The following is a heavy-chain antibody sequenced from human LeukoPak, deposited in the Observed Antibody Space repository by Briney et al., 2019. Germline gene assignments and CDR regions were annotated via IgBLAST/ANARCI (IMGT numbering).Heavy chain of an antibody. CDR3: ARDWLIPIAVAGWGAFDI. J-gene: IGHJ3*02. Sequence: PGGSLRLSCAASGFTFSSYSMNWVRQAPGKGLEWVSSISSSSSYIYYADSVKGRFTISRDNAKNSLYLQMNSLRAEDTAVYYCARDWLIPIAVAGWGAFDIWGQGTMVTVSS. CDR2: ISSSSSYI. D-gene: IGHD6-19*01. CDR1: GFTFSSYS. V-gene: IGHV3-21*01.